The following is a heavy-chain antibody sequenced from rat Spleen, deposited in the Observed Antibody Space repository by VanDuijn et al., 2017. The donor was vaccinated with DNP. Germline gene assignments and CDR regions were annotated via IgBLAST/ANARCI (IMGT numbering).Heavy chain of an antibody. D-gene: IGHD4-1*01. CDR3: ARSGFSGLDA. Sequence: EVQLVESGGGLVQPGRSLKLSCVASGFTFNNYWMTWIRQVPGKGLEWVASITSSGGGTYYPDSVKGRFTISRDDAQNTLYLQMSGLRSEDTATYYCARSGFSGLDAWGQGTSVTVSS. CDR2: ITSSGGGT. J-gene: IGHJ4*01. V-gene: IGHV5-31*01. CDR1: GFTFNNYW.